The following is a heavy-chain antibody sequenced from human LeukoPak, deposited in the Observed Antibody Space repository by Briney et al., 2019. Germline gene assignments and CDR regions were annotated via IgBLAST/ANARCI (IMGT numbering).Heavy chain of an antibody. Sequence: ASVKVSCKASGGTFSSYAISWVRQAPGQGLEWMGGIIPILGTANYAQKFQGRVTITADESTSTAYMELSSLRSEDTAVYYCARAEVHQLWLLNYYYMDVWGKGTTVTVSS. CDR2: IIPILGTA. J-gene: IGHJ6*03. V-gene: IGHV1-69*01. D-gene: IGHD5-18*01. CDR1: GGTFSSYA. CDR3: ARAEVHQLWLLNYYYMDV.